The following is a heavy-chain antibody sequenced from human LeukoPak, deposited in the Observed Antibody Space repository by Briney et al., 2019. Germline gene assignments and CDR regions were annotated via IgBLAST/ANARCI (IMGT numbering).Heavy chain of an antibody. CDR1: GFTFSNYD. D-gene: IGHD1-14*01. CDR2: IGTAGDT. Sequence: PGGSLRLSCAASGFTFSNYDMHWVRQATGKGLEWVSAIGTAGDTYYPGSVKGRFTISRENVKNSLYLQMNSLRAEDTAVYYCATQQGGNPAYWGQGTLVTVSS. V-gene: IGHV3-13*01. J-gene: IGHJ4*02. CDR3: ATQQGGNPAY.